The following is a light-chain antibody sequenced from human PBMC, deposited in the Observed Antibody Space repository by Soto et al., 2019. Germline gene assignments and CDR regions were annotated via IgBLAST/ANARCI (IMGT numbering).Light chain of an antibody. CDR1: QSLLHSDGKTY. Sequence: DIVMTQTPLSLSVTPGQPASISCKSTQSLLHSDGKTYFYWYLQKPGRPPQILIYEVSNRFPGVPDRFSGSGSGTDFTLRISLVEAEDVGTYYCMQSVQASLTFGGGTKVEIK. V-gene: IGKV2D-29*01. CDR3: MQSVQASLT. CDR2: EVS. J-gene: IGKJ4*01.